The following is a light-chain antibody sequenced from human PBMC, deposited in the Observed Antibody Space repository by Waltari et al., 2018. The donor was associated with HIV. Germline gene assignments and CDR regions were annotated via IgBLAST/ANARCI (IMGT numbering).Light chain of an antibody. CDR3: QQYGGSPWT. CDR2: NAS. CDR1: QTGSGSH. V-gene: IGKV3D-20*01. Sequence: EIVLTQSPATQPSSPGERATLSCGASQTGSGSHLAWYQQKPGLATRLLMYNASSRATGIPDRFSGSGSGTDFTLTISRLEPEDFAVYYCQQYGGSPWTFGQGTKVEVK. J-gene: IGKJ1*01.